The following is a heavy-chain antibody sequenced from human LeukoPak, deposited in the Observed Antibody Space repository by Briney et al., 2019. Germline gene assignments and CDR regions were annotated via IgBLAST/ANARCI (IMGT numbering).Heavy chain of an antibody. V-gene: IGHV3-48*03. CDR1: GFTFSSYE. CDR2: ISSSGGTI. J-gene: IGHJ4*02. Sequence: GGSLRLSCAASGFTFSSYEMNWVRQAPGKGLEWLSYISSSGGTIHYADSVKGRFTISRDNAKDSLYLQMNSLRAEDTAVYYCVKPSRTGSNDYWGQGTLVTVSS. CDR3: VKPSRTGSNDY. D-gene: IGHD3-10*01.